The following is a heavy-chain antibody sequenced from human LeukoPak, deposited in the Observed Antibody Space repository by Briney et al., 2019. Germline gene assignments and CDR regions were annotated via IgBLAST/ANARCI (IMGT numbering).Heavy chain of an antibody. D-gene: IGHD3-10*01. Sequence: SETLSLTCTVSGGSISSYYWTWIRQPAGKGLGWIGRIYPSGGTNYNPSLKSRVTMSVDTSKNQFSLKLSSVTAADTAVYYCARLISMVRGVTVDDWFDPWGQGTLVTVSS. J-gene: IGHJ5*02. CDR3: ARLISMVRGVTVDDWFDP. CDR1: GGSISSYY. CDR2: IYPSGGT. V-gene: IGHV4-4*07.